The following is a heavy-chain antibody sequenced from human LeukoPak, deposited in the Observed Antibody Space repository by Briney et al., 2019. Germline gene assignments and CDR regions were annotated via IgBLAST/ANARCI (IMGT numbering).Heavy chain of an antibody. CDR1: GGSISSGDYY. CDR2: IYYSGST. Sequence: SQTLSLTCTVSGGSISSGDYYWSWIRQPPGKGLEWIGYIYYSGSTYYNPSLKSRVTISVDTSKNQFSLKLSSVTAADTAVYYCARGLQWLVGYGMDVWGQGTTVTVSS. V-gene: IGHV4-30-4*08. CDR3: ARGLQWLVGYGMDV. D-gene: IGHD6-19*01. J-gene: IGHJ6*02.